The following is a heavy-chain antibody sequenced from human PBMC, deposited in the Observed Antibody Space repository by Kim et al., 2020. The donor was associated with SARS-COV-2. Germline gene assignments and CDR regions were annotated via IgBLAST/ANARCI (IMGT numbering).Heavy chain of an antibody. CDR3: ARAGVGGVIEN. D-gene: IGHD3-10*01. V-gene: IGHV3-74*01. J-gene: IGHJ4*02. CDR1: GFSFSSFW. Sequence: GGSLRLSCAASGFSFSSFWMHWVRQGPGKELMWVSRIKSDGSGTSYADSVKGRFTISRDNAKNTLFLQMNSLRAEDTAVYYCARAGVGGVIENLGQGTLVTVSS. CDR2: IKSDGSGT.